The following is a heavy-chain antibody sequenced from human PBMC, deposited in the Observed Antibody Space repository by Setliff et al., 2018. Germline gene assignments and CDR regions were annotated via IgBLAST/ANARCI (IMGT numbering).Heavy chain of an antibody. J-gene: IGHJ3*02. D-gene: IGHD3-3*01. Sequence: SETLSLTCAVSGGSISSSNWWSWVRQPPGKGLEWIGEIYHSGSTNYNPSLKSRVTISIDTSKNQFSPKLSSVTAADTAVYHCARGKTFFGAFIRAFDIWGQGRMVTVSS. V-gene: IGHV4-4*02. CDR3: ARGKTFFGAFIRAFDI. CDR2: IYHSGST. CDR1: GGSISSSNW.